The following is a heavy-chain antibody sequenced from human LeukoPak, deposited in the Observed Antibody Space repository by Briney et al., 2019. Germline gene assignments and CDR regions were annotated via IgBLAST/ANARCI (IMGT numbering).Heavy chain of an antibody. CDR1: GGSFSGYY. CDR2: INHSGST. D-gene: IGHD4-17*01. V-gene: IGHV4-34*01. CDR3: ARGHSPVTTKVSYFQH. J-gene: IGHJ1*01. Sequence: SETLSLTCAVYGGSFSGYYWSWIRQPPGKGLEWSGEINHSGSTNYNPSLKSRVTISVDTSKDQFSLKLSSVNAADTAVYYCARGHSPVTTKVSYFQHWGQGTLVTVSS.